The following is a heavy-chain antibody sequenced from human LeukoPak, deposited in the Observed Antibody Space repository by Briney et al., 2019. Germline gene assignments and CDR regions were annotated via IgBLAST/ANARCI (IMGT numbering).Heavy chain of an antibody. CDR1: GFTFSSYE. CDR3: ARVFRDIVVVPAAMTVPSVHIDYYYGMDV. V-gene: IGHV3-48*03. D-gene: IGHD2-2*01. CDR2: ISSSGSTI. J-gene: IGHJ6*02. Sequence: GGSLRLSCAASGFTFSSYEMNWVRQAPGKGLEWVSYISSSGSTIYYAESVKGRFTISRDNAKNSLYLQMNSLRAEDTAVYYCARVFRDIVVVPAAMTVPSVHIDYYYGMDVWGQGTTVTVSS.